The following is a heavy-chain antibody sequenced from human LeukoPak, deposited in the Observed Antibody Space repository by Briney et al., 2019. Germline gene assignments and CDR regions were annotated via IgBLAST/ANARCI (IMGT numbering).Heavy chain of an antibody. J-gene: IGHJ4*02. CDR2: INPGDAGT. V-gene: IGHV1-46*01. D-gene: IGHD6-19*01. CDR1: GYTFTGYY. CDR3: ARALNSGFYYFDY. Sequence: GASVKVSCKASGYTFTGYYMHWVRQAPGQGLEWMGLINPGDAGTSYAQQFQGRVTMTRDTSTSTVYMELSSLRSEDTAVFYCARALNSGFYYFDYWGQGTLVTVSS.